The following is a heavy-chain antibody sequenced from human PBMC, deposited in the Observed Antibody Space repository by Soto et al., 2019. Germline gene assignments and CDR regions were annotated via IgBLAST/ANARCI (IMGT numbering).Heavy chain of an antibody. D-gene: IGHD2-15*01. CDR2: IWYDGSNK. Sequence: QVQLVESGGGVVQPGRSLRLSCAASGFTFSSYGMHWVRQAPGKGLEWVAVIWYDGSNKYYADSVKGRFTISRDNSKNTLYLQMNSLRAEDTAVYYCARRYCSGGSCHYGMDVWGQGTTVTVSS. V-gene: IGHV3-33*01. J-gene: IGHJ6*02. CDR3: ARRYCSGGSCHYGMDV. CDR1: GFTFSSYG.